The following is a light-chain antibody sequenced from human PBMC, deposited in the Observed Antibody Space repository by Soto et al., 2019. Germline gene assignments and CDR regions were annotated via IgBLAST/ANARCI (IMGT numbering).Light chain of an antibody. CDR2: GAS. J-gene: IGKJ1*01. CDR3: QQYNTWPPT. CDR1: QSVSSS. V-gene: IGKV3-15*01. Sequence: EIVLTQSPGTLSLSPGERATLSCRASQSVSSSKLAWYQHKSGQAPRLLIYGASTRATGAPARFSGNGSGTEFTLTISSLQSEDFAVYYCQQYNTWPPTFGQGTKVDIK.